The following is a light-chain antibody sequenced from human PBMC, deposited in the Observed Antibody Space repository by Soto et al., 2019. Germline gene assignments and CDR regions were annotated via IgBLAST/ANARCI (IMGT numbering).Light chain of an antibody. CDR2: DVS. Sequence: QSALTQPASVSGSPGQSITISFTGTSSDVGGYNYVSWYQQHPGKAPKFMIYDVSNRPSGVSNRFSGSKSGNTASLTISGLQAEYEADYYCSSYTTSNTRQIVFGTGTKVTVL. V-gene: IGLV2-14*01. J-gene: IGLJ1*01. CDR3: SSYTTSNTRQIV. CDR1: SSDVGGYNY.